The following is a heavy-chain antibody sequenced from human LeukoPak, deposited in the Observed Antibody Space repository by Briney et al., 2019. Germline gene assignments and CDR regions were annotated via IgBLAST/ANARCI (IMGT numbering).Heavy chain of an antibody. J-gene: IGHJ4*02. Sequence: GRSLRLSCAASGFTFSSYAMHWVRQAPGKGLEWVAVISYDGSNKYYADSVKGRFTISRDNPKNTLYLQMNSLRAEDTAVYYCARDGVGATNYFDYWGQGTLVTVSS. V-gene: IGHV3-30-3*01. CDR3: ARDGVGATNYFDY. CDR1: GFTFSSYA. D-gene: IGHD1-26*01. CDR2: ISYDGSNK.